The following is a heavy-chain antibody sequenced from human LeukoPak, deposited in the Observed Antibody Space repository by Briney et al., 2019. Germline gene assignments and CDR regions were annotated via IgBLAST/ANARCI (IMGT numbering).Heavy chain of an antibody. CDR2: ISGSGGST. D-gene: IGHD1-7*01. V-gene: IGHV3-23*01. Sequence: GGSLRLSCAASGFTFSSYAMSWVRQAPGKGLEWVSDISGSGGSTKYADSVKGRFTISRDNSKKTLYLRMNSLRAEDTAVYYCARDRRMRVRGYGITGTTGLDNWGQGALVTVSS. CDR3: ARDRRMRVRGYGITGTTGLDN. J-gene: IGHJ4*02. CDR1: GFTFSSYA.